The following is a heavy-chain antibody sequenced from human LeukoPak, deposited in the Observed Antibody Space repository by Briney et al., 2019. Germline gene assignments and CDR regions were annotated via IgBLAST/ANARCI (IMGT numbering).Heavy chain of an antibody. CDR1: GYTLTELS. D-gene: IGHD6-13*01. CDR3: ATEVIAAAGVLQPSFDY. Sequence: ASVKVSCKVSGYTLTELSMYWVRQAPGKGLEWMGGFDPEDGETIYAQKFQGRVTMTEDTSTDTAYMELSSLRSEDTAVYYCATEVIAAAGVLQPSFDYWGQGTLVTVSS. V-gene: IGHV1-24*01. J-gene: IGHJ4*02. CDR2: FDPEDGET.